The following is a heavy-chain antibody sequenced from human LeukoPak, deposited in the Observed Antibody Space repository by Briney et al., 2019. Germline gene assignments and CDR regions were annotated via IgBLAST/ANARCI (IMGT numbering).Heavy chain of an antibody. Sequence: GGSLRLSSAASGFTFSSYGMHWVRQAPGKGLEWVAFIRYDGSNKYYADSVKGRFTISRDNSKNTLYLQMNSLRAEDTAVYYCAKDGSGSFPLDYWGQGTLVTVSS. CDR2: IRYDGSNK. CDR1: GFTFSSYG. J-gene: IGHJ4*02. D-gene: IGHD3-10*01. CDR3: AKDGSGSFPLDY. V-gene: IGHV3-30*02.